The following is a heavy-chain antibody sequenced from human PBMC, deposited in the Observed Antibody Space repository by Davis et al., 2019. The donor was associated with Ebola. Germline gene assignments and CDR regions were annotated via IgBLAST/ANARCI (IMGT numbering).Heavy chain of an antibody. D-gene: IGHD2-2*01. J-gene: IGHJ6*02. V-gene: IGHV1-18*01. CDR3: ARALPYQQPSGMDV. Sequence: ASVKVSCKTSGYTFSSYGISWVRQAPGQGLEWMGWINGYNGNTNYAQKLQGRVTITADKSTSTAYMELSSLRSEDTAVYYCARALPYQQPSGMDVWGQGTTVTVSS. CDR1: GYTFSSYG. CDR2: INGYNGNT.